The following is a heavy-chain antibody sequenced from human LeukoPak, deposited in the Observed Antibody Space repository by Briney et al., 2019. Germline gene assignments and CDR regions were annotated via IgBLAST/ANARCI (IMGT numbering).Heavy chain of an antibody. Sequence: PGGSLRLSCAASGFTFSIYSMNWVRQAPGKGLEWVSGISWNSGSIGYADSVKGRFTISRDNAKNSLYLQMNSLRAEDTALYYCAKDKAPYSSGWYFLDYWGQGTLVTVSS. V-gene: IGHV3-9*01. CDR3: AKDKAPYSSGWYFLDY. J-gene: IGHJ4*02. CDR1: GFTFSIYS. D-gene: IGHD6-19*01. CDR2: ISWNSGSI.